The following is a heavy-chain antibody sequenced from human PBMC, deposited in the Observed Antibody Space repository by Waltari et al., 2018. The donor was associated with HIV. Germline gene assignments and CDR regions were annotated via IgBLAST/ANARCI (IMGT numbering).Heavy chain of an antibody. V-gene: IGHV3-49*03. CDR3: TKGRMTTDY. Sequence: EVQLVESGGGWVQPGRSLRLSCTASGFTFGAYAMSWFRQAPGKGLEWVGCIRSKAYGGTTEYAASVKGRFTISRDDSRSIAYLQMNSLQTEDTAVYYCTKGRMTTDYWGQGTLVTVSS. D-gene: IGHD4-17*01. CDR2: IRSKAYGGTT. CDR1: GFTFGAYA. J-gene: IGHJ4*02.